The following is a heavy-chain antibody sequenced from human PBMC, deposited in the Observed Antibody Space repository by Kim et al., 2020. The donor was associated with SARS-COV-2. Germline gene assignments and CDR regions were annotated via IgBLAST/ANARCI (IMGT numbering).Heavy chain of an antibody. CDR2: ISSSSSYT. Sequence: GGSLRLSCAASGFTFSDYYMSWIRQAPGKGLEWVSYISSSSSYTNYADSVKGRFTISRDNAKNSLYLQMNSLRAEDTAVYYCARRQYYYDSSGYPYWGQGTLVTVSS. V-gene: IGHV3-11*03. CDR3: ARRQYYYDSSGYPY. D-gene: IGHD3-22*01. J-gene: IGHJ4*02. CDR1: GFTFSDYY.